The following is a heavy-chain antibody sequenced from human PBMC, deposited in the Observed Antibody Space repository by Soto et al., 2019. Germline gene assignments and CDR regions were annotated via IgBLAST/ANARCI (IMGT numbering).Heavy chain of an antibody. Sequence: PSETLSLTCAVSGGSISSGGYSWSWIRQPPGKGLEWIGYIYHSGSTNYNPSLKSRVTISVDKSKNQFSLKLSSVTAADTAVYYCAIRYYDFWSGHDDFWFWGQGTLVTVSS. V-gene: IGHV4-30-2*01. D-gene: IGHD3-3*01. CDR1: GGSISSGGYS. CDR3: AIRYYDFWSGHDDFWF. CDR2: IYHSGST. J-gene: IGHJ4*02.